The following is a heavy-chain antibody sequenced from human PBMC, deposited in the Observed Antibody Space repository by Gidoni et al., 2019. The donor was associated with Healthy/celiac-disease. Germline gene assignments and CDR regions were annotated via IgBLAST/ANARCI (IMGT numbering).Heavy chain of an antibody. V-gene: IGHV1-24*01. J-gene: IGHJ4*02. Sequence: QVQLVQSGAEVKKPGASVKVSCKVSGYTLTELSMHWVRQAPGKGLEWMGGFDPEDGETIYAQKFQGRVTMTEDTSTDTAYMELSSLRSEDTAVYYCATGFSGYAPWESRTHFDYWGQGTLVTVSS. CDR1: GYTLTELS. D-gene: IGHD3-22*01. CDR2: FDPEDGET. CDR3: ATGFSGYAPWESRTHFDY.